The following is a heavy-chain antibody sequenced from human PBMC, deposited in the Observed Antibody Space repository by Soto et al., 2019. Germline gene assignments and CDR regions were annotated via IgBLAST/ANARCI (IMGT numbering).Heavy chain of an antibody. CDR2: ISAYNGNT. Sequence: ASVKVSCKASGYTFTSYGISWVRQAPGQGLEWMGWISAYNGNTNYAQKLQGRVTMTTDTSTSTAYMELRSLRSDDTAVYYCARGLRFLEWSKNWFDPWGQGTLVTVPQ. V-gene: IGHV1-18*04. CDR1: GYTFTSYG. D-gene: IGHD3-3*01. CDR3: ARGLRFLEWSKNWFDP. J-gene: IGHJ5*02.